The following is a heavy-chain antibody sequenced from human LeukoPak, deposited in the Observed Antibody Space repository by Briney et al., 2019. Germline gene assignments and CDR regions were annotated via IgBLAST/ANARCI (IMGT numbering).Heavy chain of an antibody. CDR2: IYRSGST. J-gene: IGHJ3*02. CDR1: GYSVSSGYY. CDR3: ASRQFYDSSGYYSDAFDI. Sequence: PSETLSLTCAVSGYSVSSGYYWGWIRQPPGKGLEWIGSIYRSGSTYYSPSLKSRVTISVDTSKNQFSLKLSSVTAADTAVYYCASRQFYDSSGYYSDAFDIWGQGTMVTVSS. V-gene: IGHV4-38-2*01. D-gene: IGHD3-22*01.